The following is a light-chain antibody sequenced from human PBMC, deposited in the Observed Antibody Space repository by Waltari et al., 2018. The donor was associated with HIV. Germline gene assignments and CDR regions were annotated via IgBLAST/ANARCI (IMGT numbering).Light chain of an antibody. CDR3: GAWDDSLKGFM. V-gene: IGLV1-44*01. J-gene: IGLJ3*02. CDR2: SNS. CDR1: RSNIGSNP. Sequence: QSVLPQPPSAAGAPGPRVTISGSGSRSNIGSNPVSRYQQLPGTAPKLLISSNSQRPSGVPDRFSGSKSGSSASLAISGLQSEDESQYFCGAWDDSLKGFMFGGWTQLTVL.